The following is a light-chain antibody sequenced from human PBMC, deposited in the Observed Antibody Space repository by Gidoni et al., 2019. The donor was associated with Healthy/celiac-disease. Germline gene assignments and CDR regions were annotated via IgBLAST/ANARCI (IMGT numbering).Light chain of an antibody. CDR1: QGISSY. CDR3: QQYYSYPQT. V-gene: IGKV1-8*01. J-gene: IGKJ1*01. CDR2: AAS. Sequence: AIRMTQSPSSFSASTGDRVTITCRASQGISSYLAWYQQKPGKAPKLLIYAASTLQSGSPERFSGSGSGTDFTLTISCLQSEDFATYYCQQYYSYPQTFGQGTKVEIK.